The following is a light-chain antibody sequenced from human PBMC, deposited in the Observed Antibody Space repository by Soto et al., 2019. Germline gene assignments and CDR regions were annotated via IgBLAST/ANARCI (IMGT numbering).Light chain of an antibody. CDR2: EVS. CDR3: CSYVVSYL. CDR1: SSDVGIYNL. J-gene: IGLJ1*01. Sequence: QPVLTQPASVSGSPGQSITISCTGTSSDVGIYNLVSWYQQHPGKAPKLIIYEVSKRPSGVSIRFSGSKSGNTASLTISGLQAEDEADYYCCSYVVSYLFGTGTKLTVL. V-gene: IGLV2-23*02.